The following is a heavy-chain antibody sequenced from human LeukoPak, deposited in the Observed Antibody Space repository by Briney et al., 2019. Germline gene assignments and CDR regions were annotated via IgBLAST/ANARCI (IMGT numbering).Heavy chain of an antibody. CDR3: ARGYYDILTGYHFDGYFDY. V-gene: IGHV1-46*01. J-gene: IGHJ4*02. CDR2: INPSGGST. D-gene: IGHD3-9*01. CDR1: GCTFTSYY. Sequence: ASVKVSCKASGCTFTSYYMHWVRQAPGQGLEWMGIINPSGGSTSYAQKFQGRVTMTRDTSTSTVYMELSSLRSEDTAVYYCARGYYDILTGYHFDGYFDYWGQGTLVTVSS.